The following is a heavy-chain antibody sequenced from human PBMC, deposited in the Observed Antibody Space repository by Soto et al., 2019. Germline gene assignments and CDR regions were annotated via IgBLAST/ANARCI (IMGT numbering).Heavy chain of an antibody. CDR1: GFTFSNNG. D-gene: IGHD2-15*01. V-gene: IGHV3-33*01. CDR2: IWYDGINK. Sequence: QVQLVESGGGVVQPGRSLRLYCASSGFTFSNNGMHWVSQAPGKGLEWVAVIWYDGINKYYADSVKGRFIISRDNAKNTVYLQMNSLRAEDTAVYYCARDRVQMVDGMDGWGQGTTVTVSS. CDR3: ARDRVQMVDGMDG. J-gene: IGHJ6*02.